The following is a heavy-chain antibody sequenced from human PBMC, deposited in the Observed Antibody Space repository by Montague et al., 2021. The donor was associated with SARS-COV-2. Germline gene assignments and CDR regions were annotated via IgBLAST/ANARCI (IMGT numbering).Heavy chain of an antibody. CDR3: ARNSDS. CDR2: INTDGSTS. CDR1: GFTFSSYW. V-gene: IGHV3-74*01. Sequence: SLRLPCVASGFTFSSYWMHWVRQAPGKGLVWVSRINTDGSTSTYADSVKGRFTVSRDNAKNTLYLQMSSLRAEDTAVYYCARNSDSWGQGTLVTVSS. J-gene: IGHJ4*02.